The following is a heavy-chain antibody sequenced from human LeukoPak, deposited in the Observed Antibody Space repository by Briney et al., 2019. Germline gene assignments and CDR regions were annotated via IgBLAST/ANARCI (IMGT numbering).Heavy chain of an antibody. D-gene: IGHD3-3*01. CDR3: ASPSGSHGDAFDI. V-gene: IGHV1-18*01. Sequence: ASVKVSCKTSGYTFTNYGISWVRQAPGQGLEWMGWISAYNGNTNYAQKLQGRVTMTTDTSTSTAYMELRSLRSDDTAVYYCASPSGSHGDAFDIWGQGTMVTVSS. J-gene: IGHJ3*02. CDR2: ISAYNGNT. CDR1: GYTFTNYG.